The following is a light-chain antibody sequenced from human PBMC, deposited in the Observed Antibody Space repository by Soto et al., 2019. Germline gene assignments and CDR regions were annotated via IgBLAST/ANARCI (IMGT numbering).Light chain of an antibody. J-gene: IGLJ1*01. CDR1: SSDVGNYNY. CDR3: TSYISTGTYV. V-gene: IGLV2-14*03. Sequence: QSVLTQPASVSGSPGQSITISCTGTSSDVGNYNYVSWYQQHPGKAPKLMIYDVSNRPSGVSDRFSGSKSGNTVSLTISGLHAEDEADYYCTSYISTGTYVFGTGTKLTVL. CDR2: DVS.